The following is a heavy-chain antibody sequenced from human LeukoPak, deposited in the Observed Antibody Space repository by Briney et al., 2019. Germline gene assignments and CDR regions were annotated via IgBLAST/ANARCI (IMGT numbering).Heavy chain of an antibody. CDR2: IYSGGST. CDR1: GFTVSSNY. Sequence: GGSLRLSCAASGFTVSSNYMSWVRQAPGKGLERVSVIYSGGSTYYADSVKGRFTISRDNSKNTLYLQMNSLRAEDTAVYYCARDYAETTVTPNAFDIWGQGTMVTVSS. V-gene: IGHV3-53*01. CDR3: ARDYAETTVTPNAFDI. D-gene: IGHD4-17*01. J-gene: IGHJ3*02.